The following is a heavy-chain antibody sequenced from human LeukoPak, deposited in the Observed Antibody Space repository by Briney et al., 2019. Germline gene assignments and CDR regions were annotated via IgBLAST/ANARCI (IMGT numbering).Heavy chain of an antibody. CDR3: AREPYCSSTSCPRAYYYYYYMDV. D-gene: IGHD2-2*01. V-gene: IGHV1-46*01. CDR1: GYTFTSYG. J-gene: IGHJ6*03. CDR2: TNPSGGST. Sequence: GASVKVSCKASGYTFTSYGISWVRQAPGQGLEWMGITNPSGGSTSYAQKFQGRVTMTRDTSTSTVYMELSSLRSEDTAVYYCAREPYCSSTSCPRAYYYYYYMDVWGKGTTVTISS.